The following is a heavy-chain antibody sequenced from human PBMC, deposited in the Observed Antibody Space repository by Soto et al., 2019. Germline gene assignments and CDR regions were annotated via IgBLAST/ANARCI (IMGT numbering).Heavy chain of an antibody. Sequence: GGSLRLSCAASGFTFSSYAMHWVRQAPGKGLEWVAVISYDGSNKYYADSVKGRFTISRDNSKNSLYLQMNSLRAEDTAVYYCARGDDAFDIWGQGTMVTVSS. CDR3: ARGDDAFDI. J-gene: IGHJ3*02. CDR2: ISYDGSNK. CDR1: GFTFSSYA. V-gene: IGHV3-30-3*01.